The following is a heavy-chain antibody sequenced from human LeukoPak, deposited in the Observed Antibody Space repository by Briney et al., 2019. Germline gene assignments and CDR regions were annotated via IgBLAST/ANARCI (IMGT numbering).Heavy chain of an antibody. J-gene: IGHJ4*02. V-gene: IGHV4-34*01. CDR2: INHSGST. D-gene: IGHD2-2*02. CDR1: GGSFSGYY. CDR3: ARGRRSVVPAAIRPQLDY. Sequence: PSETLSLTCAVYGGSFSGYYWSWIRQPPGKGLEWIGEINHSGSTNYNPSLKSRVTISVDTSKNQFSLKLSSVTAADTAVYYCARGRRSVVPAAIRPQLDYWGQGTLVTVSS.